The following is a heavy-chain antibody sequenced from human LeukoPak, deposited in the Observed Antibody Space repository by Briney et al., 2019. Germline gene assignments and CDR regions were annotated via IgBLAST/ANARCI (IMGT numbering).Heavy chain of an antibody. D-gene: IGHD5-12*01. J-gene: IGHJ4*02. Sequence: ASVKVSCKASGYTFTSYYMHWVRQAPGQGLEWMGIINPSGGSTSYAQKFQGRVTMTRDTSISTAYMELSRLRSDDTAVYYCARDQGRWLQFEYYFDYWGQGTLVTVSS. CDR3: ARDQGRWLQFEYYFDY. CDR1: GYTFTSYY. CDR2: INPSGGST. V-gene: IGHV1-46*01.